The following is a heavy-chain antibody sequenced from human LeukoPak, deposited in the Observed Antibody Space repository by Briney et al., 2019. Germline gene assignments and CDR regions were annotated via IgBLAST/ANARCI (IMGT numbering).Heavy chain of an antibody. CDR3: ARDGGSYPGKHAFDI. CDR1: GGSFSGYY. CDR2: IYYSGST. Sequence: SETLSLTCAVYGGSFSGYYWSWIRQPPGKGLEWIGSIYYSGSTYYIPSLKSRVTISVDTSKNQFSLKLSSVTAADTAVYYCARDGGSYPGKHAFDIWGQGTMVTVSS. V-gene: IGHV4-34*01. D-gene: IGHD1-26*01. J-gene: IGHJ3*02.